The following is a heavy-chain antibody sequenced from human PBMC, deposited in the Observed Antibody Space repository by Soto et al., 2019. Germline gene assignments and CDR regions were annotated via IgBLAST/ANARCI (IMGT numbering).Heavy chain of an antibody. CDR3: ARYDYGDLDY. CDR1: GFTLSDHY. Sequence: ESGGGLVPPGGSLRLSCAASGFTLSDHYMDWVRQAPGKGLEWVGRTRNKANSYTTEYAASVKGRFTISRDDSKNSLYLQMNSLKTEDTAVYYCARYDYGDLDYWGQGTLVTVSS. D-gene: IGHD4-17*01. V-gene: IGHV3-72*01. J-gene: IGHJ4*02. CDR2: TRNKANSYTT.